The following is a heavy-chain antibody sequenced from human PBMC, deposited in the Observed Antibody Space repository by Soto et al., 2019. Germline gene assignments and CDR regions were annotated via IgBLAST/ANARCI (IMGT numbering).Heavy chain of an antibody. V-gene: IGHV4-39*01. CDR2: LYYSGPT. D-gene: IGHD5-12*01. CDR1: GGSISSNTYS. J-gene: IGHJ4*02. CDR3: ARHSPSGNAWYPDY. Sequence: QLQLQESGPGLMKPSETLSLTCTVSGGSISSNTYSWGWIRQPPGKGLEWIGTLYYSGPTYYNPSLKSRVPISVDTSKDRFSLKLNSVTAADTAVYYCARHSPSGNAWYPDYWGQGTLVTVSS.